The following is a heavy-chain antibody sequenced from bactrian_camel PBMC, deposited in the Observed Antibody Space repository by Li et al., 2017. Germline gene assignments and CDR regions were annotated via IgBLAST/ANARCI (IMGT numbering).Heavy chain of an antibody. CDR1: GNLDNANC. CDR2: IDSDGNI. V-gene: IGHV3S53*01. CDR3: APDCDFCSGSRCRRNFNY. D-gene: IGHD3*01. J-gene: IGHJ4*01. Sequence: VQLVESGGGSVQTGGSLRLFCGASGNLDNANCMAWFRQSPGKERDMVASIDSDGNIDYSIFVKGRFTVSQDKAENGLYLQMNSLKPEDTAMYYCAPDCDFCSGSRCRRNFNYWGQGTQVTVS.